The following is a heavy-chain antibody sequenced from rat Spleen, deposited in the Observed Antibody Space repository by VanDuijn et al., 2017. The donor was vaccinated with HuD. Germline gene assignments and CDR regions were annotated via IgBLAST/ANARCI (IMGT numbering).Heavy chain of an antibody. CDR1: GFTFNNYW. V-gene: IGHV5-31*01. D-gene: IGHD1-11*01. Sequence: EVQLVESGGGLVQPGRSLKLSCVASGFTFNNYWMTWIRQAPGKGLEWVASITNTGGSTYYPDSVKGRFTISRDNAKSTIYLQMNSLRSEDTATYYCTRDCIYGGYSVYVMDAWGQGASVTVSS. CDR3: TRDCIYGGYSVYVMDA. CDR2: ITNTGGST. J-gene: IGHJ4*01.